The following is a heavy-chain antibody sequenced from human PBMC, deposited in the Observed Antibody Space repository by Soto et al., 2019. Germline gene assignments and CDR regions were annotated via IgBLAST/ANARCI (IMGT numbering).Heavy chain of an antibody. CDR1: GGSFSGYY. CDR2: INHSGST. V-gene: IGHV4-34*01. CDR3: ARGGGITFGGVIALYCDY. Sequence: QVQLQQWGAGLLKPSETLSLTCAVYGGSFSGYYWSWIRQPPGKGLEWIGEINHSGSTNYNPSLKSRVTISGDPSKNQFSLTLSSVTAADTAVYYCARGGGITFGGVIALYCDYWGQGTLVTVSS. J-gene: IGHJ4*02. D-gene: IGHD3-16*02.